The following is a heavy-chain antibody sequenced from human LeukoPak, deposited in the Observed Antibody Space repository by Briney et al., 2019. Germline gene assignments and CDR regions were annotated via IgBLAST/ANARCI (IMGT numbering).Heavy chain of an antibody. Sequence: GPSLKFSGKGFGYSFTSYLIGWVRQIPGKGLEGMGIIYPGVSDPSYSPSFQGQVTISADKSISTAYLQWSSLQASDTAMYYCARGGPESSGWYLNWFDPWGQGTLVTVSS. D-gene: IGHD6-19*01. CDR2: IYPGVSDP. V-gene: IGHV5-51*01. J-gene: IGHJ5*02. CDR3: ARGGPESSGWYLNWFDP. CDR1: GYSFTSYL.